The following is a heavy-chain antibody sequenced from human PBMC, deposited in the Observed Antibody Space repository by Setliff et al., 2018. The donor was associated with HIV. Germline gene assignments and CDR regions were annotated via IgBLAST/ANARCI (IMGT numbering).Heavy chain of an antibody. D-gene: IGHD5-12*01. J-gene: IGHJ4*02. CDR2: IYYSGST. CDR3: ARVQVGGYNFYFDY. Sequence: SETLSLTCTVSGASISTHYWNWIRQPPGKGLEWIGYIYYSGSTNYNPSLKSRLTMSVDTSKNQFSLKLTSVTAADTAVYYCARVQVGGYNFYFDYWGQGTLVTVSS. V-gene: IGHV4-59*11. CDR1: GASISTHY.